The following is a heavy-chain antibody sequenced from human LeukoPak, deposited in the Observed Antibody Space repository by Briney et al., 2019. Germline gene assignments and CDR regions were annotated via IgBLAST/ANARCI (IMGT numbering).Heavy chain of an antibody. CDR3: AQEDSEGGPNWFDP. V-gene: IGHV3-23*01. Sequence: GGSLRLSCGPSGFXFSTYGMSWVRQAPGKGLEWISAVSGGGTTSYADSVRGRFAISRDNSKNTFYLQMNSLIAEDTAVYYCAQEDSEGGPNWFDPWGQGALVTVSS. D-gene: IGHD1-14*01. CDR1: GFXFSTYG. J-gene: IGHJ5*02. CDR2: VSGGGTT.